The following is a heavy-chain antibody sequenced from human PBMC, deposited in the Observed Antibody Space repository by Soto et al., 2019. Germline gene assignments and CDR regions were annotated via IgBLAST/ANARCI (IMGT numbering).Heavy chain of an antibody. CDR3: AKDRNYQRDCFHY. Sequence: PVGSLRLSCASSVFTLSSYGMSWVRQAPGKGLEWVSAISPNGQGIYYADSVRGRFTISRDTFKNTVFLHMDSLRAEDTAVYYCAKDRNYQRDCFHYWGQGTLVTVSP. D-gene: IGHD1-7*01. J-gene: IGHJ4*02. CDR2: ISPNGQGI. V-gene: IGHV3-23*01. CDR1: VFTLSSYG.